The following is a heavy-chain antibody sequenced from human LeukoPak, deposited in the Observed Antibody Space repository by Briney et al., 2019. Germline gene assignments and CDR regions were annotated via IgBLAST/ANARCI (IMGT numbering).Heavy chain of an antibody. CDR1: GFSFDTYA. CDR2: VYSIEDST. CDR3: ARSSGFYYHFDY. J-gene: IGHJ4*02. D-gene: IGHD3-22*01. V-gene: IGHV3-23*01. Sequence: GGSLRVSCAAPGFSFDTYAMSWVRQAPGKGPEWVSTVYSIEDSTYYADSVKGRFTISRVRSNNTVYPQMSSLRVEDTAVYYCARSSGFYYHFDYWGQGTLVTVSS.